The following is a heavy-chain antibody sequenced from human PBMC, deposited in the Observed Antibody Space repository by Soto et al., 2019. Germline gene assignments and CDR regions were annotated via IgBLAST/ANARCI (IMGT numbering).Heavy chain of an antibody. CDR3: ARHGSDGSGRRGYYYGMDV. Sequence: GESLKISCKGSGYSFTSYWIGWVRQMPGKGLEWMGIIYPGDSDTRYSPSFQGQVTISADKSISTAYLQWSSLKASDTAMYYCARHGSDGSGRRGYYYGMDVWGQGTTVTVSS. J-gene: IGHJ6*02. CDR1: GYSFTSYW. V-gene: IGHV5-51*01. CDR2: IYPGDSDT. D-gene: IGHD3-10*01.